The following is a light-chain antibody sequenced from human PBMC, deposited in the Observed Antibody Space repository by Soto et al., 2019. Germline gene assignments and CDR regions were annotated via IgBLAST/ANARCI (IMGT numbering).Light chain of an antibody. CDR3: QHYGNWLMYT. J-gene: IGKJ2*01. Sequence: EMVMTQSPATLSVSPGERATLSCRASQSVSSNLAWYQQKPGQAPRLLIYGASTRATGIPARFSGSGSGTEFTLTISSLQSEDFAIYYCQHYGNWLMYTFGQGTKLEIK. CDR2: GAS. V-gene: IGKV3-15*01. CDR1: QSVSSN.